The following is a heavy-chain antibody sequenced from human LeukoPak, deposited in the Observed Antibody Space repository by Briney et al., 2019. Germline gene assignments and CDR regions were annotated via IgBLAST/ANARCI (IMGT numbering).Heavy chain of an antibody. D-gene: IGHD3-3*01. CDR2: IIPILGIA. CDR1: GGTFSSYT. Sequence: GSSVKVSCKASGGTFSSYTTSWVRQAPGQGLEWMGRIIPILGIANYAQKFQGRVTITADKSTSTAYMELSSLRSEDTAVYYCARDYNDFWSQFRYYMDVWGKGTTVTVSS. V-gene: IGHV1-69*04. CDR3: ARDYNDFWSQFRYYMDV. J-gene: IGHJ6*03.